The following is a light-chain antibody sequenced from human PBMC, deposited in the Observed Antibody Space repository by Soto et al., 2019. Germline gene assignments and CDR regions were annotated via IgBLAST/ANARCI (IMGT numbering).Light chain of an antibody. Sequence: EIVMTQSPATLSVSPGERATLFCRASQSVSSNLAWYQQKPGQAPRLLIYGASTRATGIPARFSGSGSGTEFTLNISSLQSEDFALYYCQQYNNWPPYTFGQGTKLEIK. V-gene: IGKV3-15*01. CDR2: GAS. CDR3: QQYNNWPPYT. J-gene: IGKJ2*01. CDR1: QSVSSN.